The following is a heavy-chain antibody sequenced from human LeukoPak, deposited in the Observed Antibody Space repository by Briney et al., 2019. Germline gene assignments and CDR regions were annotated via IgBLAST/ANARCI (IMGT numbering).Heavy chain of an antibody. CDR1: GFTFSSYG. CDR2: ISYDGSNK. Sequence: GRSLRLSCAASGFTFSSYGMHWVRQAPGTGLEWGAVISYDGSNKYYADSVKGRFTISRDNSKNTLYLQMNSLRAEDTAVYYCAKDSQQQPFDYWGQGTLVTVSS. D-gene: IGHD6-13*01. CDR3: AKDSQQQPFDY. J-gene: IGHJ4*02. V-gene: IGHV3-30*18.